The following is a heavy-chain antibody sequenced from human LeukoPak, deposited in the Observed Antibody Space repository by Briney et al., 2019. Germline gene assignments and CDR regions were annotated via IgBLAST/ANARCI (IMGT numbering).Heavy chain of an antibody. CDR1: GGSISSYY. V-gene: IGHV4-4*07. J-gene: IGHJ4*02. Sequence: SETLSLTCTVSGGSISSYYWSWIRQPAGKGLESIGHISTSGSTNYNPSLKSRVTMSVDTSKNQFSLKLSSVTAADTAVYYCAGQYTAYDAFDFWGQGTPVTVSS. D-gene: IGHD5-12*01. CDR3: AGQYTAYDAFDF. CDR2: ISTSGST.